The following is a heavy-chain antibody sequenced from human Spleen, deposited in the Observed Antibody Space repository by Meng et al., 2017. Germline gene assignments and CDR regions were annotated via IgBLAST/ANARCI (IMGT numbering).Heavy chain of an antibody. V-gene: IGHV4-34*01. CDR3: AGHRRYFDLKIDY. J-gene: IGHJ4*02. D-gene: IGHD3-9*01. CDR1: GGSFSGYY. Sequence: QVQLQQWGAGLLKPSETLSLTCGVYGGSFSGYYWTWIRQPPGKGLEWIGEINHSGSTNYNPSLKSRVTISVDTSKNQFSLKLSSVTAADTAVYYCAGHRRYFDLKIDYWGQGTLVTVSS. CDR2: INHSGST.